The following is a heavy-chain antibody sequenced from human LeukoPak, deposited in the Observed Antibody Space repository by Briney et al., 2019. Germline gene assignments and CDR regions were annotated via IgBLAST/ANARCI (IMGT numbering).Heavy chain of an antibody. D-gene: IGHD6-13*01. CDR1: GFTFSSYA. Sequence: PGGSLRLSCAASGFTFSSYAMSWVRQAPGKGLEWVSAISGSGGSTYYADSVKGRFTISRDNSKNTLYLQMNSLRAEDTAVYYCAKETLPYSSSWSDAFDIWGQGTMVTVSS. CDR2: ISGSGGST. CDR3: AKETLPYSSSWSDAFDI. J-gene: IGHJ3*02. V-gene: IGHV3-23*01.